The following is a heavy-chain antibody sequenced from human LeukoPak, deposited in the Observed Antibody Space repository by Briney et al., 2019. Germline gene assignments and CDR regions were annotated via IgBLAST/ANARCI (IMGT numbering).Heavy chain of an antibody. V-gene: IGHV4-4*07. J-gene: IGHJ4*02. CDR1: GGSISSYH. D-gene: IGHD5-24*01. CDR3: ARGRDGGTFDY. Sequence: PSETLSLTCTVSGGSISSYHWSWIRQPAGKGLDWIGRISTSGSTIYNPSLKSRVTLSVDTSRNQFSLKLSSVTAADTAVYYCARGRDGGTFDYWGQETLVTVSS. CDR2: ISTSGST.